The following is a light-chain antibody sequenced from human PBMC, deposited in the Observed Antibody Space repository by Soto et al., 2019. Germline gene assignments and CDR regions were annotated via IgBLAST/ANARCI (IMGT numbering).Light chain of an antibody. V-gene: IGKV2-30*01. CDR2: KVS. Sequence: DGGMTQSPLSLPVTLGQPASISCRSSQSLVYRDGNTYLNWFHQRAGQSPRRLIYKVSNRDSGAPDRFSGSGSGTDFTLKISRVEAEDVGVYYCMQGTYWPRLTFGGGTKVEIK. J-gene: IGKJ4*01. CDR1: QSLVYRDGNTY. CDR3: MQGTYWPRLT.